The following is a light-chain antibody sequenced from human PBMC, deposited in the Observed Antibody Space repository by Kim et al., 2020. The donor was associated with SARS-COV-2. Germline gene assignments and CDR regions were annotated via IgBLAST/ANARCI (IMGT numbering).Light chain of an antibody. Sequence: GQSITSSCTGSSSDVGGYNYVSWYQQHPGKAPRLMIYDVSKRPSGISNRFSGSKSGNTASLTISGLQAEDEADYYCSSYTSSNAWVFGGGTQLTVL. J-gene: IGLJ3*02. CDR3: SSYTSSNAWV. V-gene: IGLV2-14*04. CDR1: SSDVGGYNY. CDR2: DVS.